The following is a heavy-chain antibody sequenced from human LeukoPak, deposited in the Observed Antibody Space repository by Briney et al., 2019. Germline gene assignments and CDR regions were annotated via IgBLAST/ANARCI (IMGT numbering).Heavy chain of an antibody. CDR3: ARGASNVLRFLEWLSVEPDYYMDV. CDR1: SDSISSHH. Sequence: PSETLSLTCTVSSDSISSHHWSWLRQPPGKGLERIGHIYYSGSPNYNLSLKSRVTISVDTSKNQFSLKLSSVTAADAAVYYCARGASNVLRFLEWLSVEPDYYMDVWGKGTTVTVSS. CDR2: IYYSGSP. V-gene: IGHV4-59*11. J-gene: IGHJ6*03. D-gene: IGHD3-3*01.